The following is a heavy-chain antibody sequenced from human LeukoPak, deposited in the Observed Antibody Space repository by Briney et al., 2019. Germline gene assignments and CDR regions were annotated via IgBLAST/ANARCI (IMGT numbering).Heavy chain of an antibody. CDR1: GGSINSYY. V-gene: IGHV4-38-2*02. D-gene: IGHD2-2*01. CDR3: ARYCSSTSCYGPDY. CDR2: IYHSGST. J-gene: IGHJ4*02. Sequence: SETLSLTCTVSGGSINSYYWGWIRQPPGKGLEWIGSIYHSGSTYCNPSLKSRVTISVDTSKNQFSLKLSSVTAADTAVYYCARYCSSTSCYGPDYWGQGTLVTVSS.